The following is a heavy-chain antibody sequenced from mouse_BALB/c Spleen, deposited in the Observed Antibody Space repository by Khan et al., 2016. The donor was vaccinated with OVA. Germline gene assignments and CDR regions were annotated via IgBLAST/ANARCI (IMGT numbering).Heavy chain of an antibody. D-gene: IGHD1-1*02. V-gene: IGHV9-3-1*01. J-gene: IGHJ1*01. CDR3: ASGGYWYFDV. CDR2: INTYTGEP. Sequence: QIQLVQSGPELKKPGETVKISCKASGYTCTNYGMNWVKQAPGKGLKWMGWINTYTGEPTYADDFKGRFAFSLETSASTAYLQINNLKNEDTATYFCASGGYWYFDVWGAGTTVTVSS. CDR1: GYTCTNYG.